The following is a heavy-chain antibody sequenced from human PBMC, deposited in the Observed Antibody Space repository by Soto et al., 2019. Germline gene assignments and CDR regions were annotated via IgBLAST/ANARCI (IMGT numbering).Heavy chain of an antibody. CDR2: ISAFNGNT. CDR3: ARDRGVAPPVAGNTHYYYYMDV. J-gene: IGHJ6*03. CDR1: GYSFTNYG. V-gene: IGHV1-18*01. D-gene: IGHD6-19*01. Sequence: QDQLLQSGAEVKKPGASVTVSCKASGYSFTNYGITWVRQAPGQGLECMGWISAFNGNTHYAQKLQGRVTMTTDAFTSTAYMQLRSLRSDDTAVYYCARDRGVAPPVAGNTHYYYYMDVWGKGTTVTVSS.